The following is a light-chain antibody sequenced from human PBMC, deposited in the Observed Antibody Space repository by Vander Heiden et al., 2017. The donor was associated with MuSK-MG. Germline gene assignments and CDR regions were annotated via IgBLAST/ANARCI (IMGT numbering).Light chain of an antibody. J-gene: IGKJ4*01. CDR1: QSVFSNY. V-gene: IGKV3-20*01. Sequence: ELVMTQSPGTLSLSPGERATLSCRASQSVFSNYLAWYQQKPGQAPRLLLYHASTSPAAIPDTFSGSGSATAFTLTIISLVPADFAVYYCRQYASSPLTFGSGTKVDIK. CDR3: RQYASSPLT. CDR2: HAS.